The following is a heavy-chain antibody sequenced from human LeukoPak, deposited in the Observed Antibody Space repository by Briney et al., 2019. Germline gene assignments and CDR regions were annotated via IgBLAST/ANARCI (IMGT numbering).Heavy chain of an antibody. D-gene: IGHD6-13*01. V-gene: IGHV4-4*02. CDR2: IYHSGST. J-gene: IGHJ4*02. CDR1: GGSISSSHW. CDR3: ARARDSSSWLYFDY. Sequence: SETLSLTCVVSGGSISSSHWWSWVRQPPGKGLEWVGEIYHSGSTNYNPSLKSRVTISVDTSKNQFSLKLSSVTAADTAVYYCARARDSSSWLYFDYWGQGTLVTVSS.